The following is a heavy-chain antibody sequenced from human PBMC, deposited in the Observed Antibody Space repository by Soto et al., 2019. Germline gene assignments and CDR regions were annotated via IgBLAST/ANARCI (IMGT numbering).Heavy chain of an antibody. CDR3: ARDSYDSSGYYDFLFDY. CDR1: GFTYSSYG. D-gene: IGHD3-22*01. CDR2: IWYDGSNK. V-gene: IGHV3-33*01. Sequence: GGSLRLSCAASGFTYSSYGMHWVRQAPGKGLEWVAVIWYDGSNKYYADYVKGRFTISRDNSKNTLYLQMNSLRAEDTAVYYCARDSYDSSGYYDFLFDYWGQGTLVTVSS. J-gene: IGHJ4*02.